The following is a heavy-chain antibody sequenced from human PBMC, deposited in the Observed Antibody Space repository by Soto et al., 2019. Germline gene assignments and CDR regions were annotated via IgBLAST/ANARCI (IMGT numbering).Heavy chain of an antibody. CDR3: AKEGQGNIVVVPAAIFH. Sequence: VGSLRLSCAASGFTFSSYAMSWVRQAPGKGLEWVSAISGSGGSTYYADSVKGRFTISRDNSKNTLYLQMNSLRAEDTAVYYCAKEGQGNIVVVPAAIFHWGQGTLVTVSS. J-gene: IGHJ4*02. CDR2: ISGSGGST. CDR1: GFTFSSYA. V-gene: IGHV3-23*01. D-gene: IGHD2-2*01.